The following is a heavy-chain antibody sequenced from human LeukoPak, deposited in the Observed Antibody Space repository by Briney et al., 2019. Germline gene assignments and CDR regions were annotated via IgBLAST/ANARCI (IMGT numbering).Heavy chain of an antibody. CDR3: ARGGARSSYYYYGMDV. J-gene: IGHJ6*02. CDR2: IGTAGDT. V-gene: IGHV3-13*01. Sequence: TGGSLRLSCAASGFTFSSYDMHWVRQATGKGLEWVSAIGTAGDTYYPGSVKGRFTISRENAKNSLYLQMKSLRAGDTAVYYCARGGARSSYYYYGMDVWGQGTTVTVSS. CDR1: GFTFSSYD. D-gene: IGHD6-13*01.